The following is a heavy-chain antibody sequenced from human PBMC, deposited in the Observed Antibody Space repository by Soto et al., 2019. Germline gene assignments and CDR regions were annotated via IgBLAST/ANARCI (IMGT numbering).Heavy chain of an antibody. J-gene: IGHJ5*02. CDR2: INAGNGNT. V-gene: IGHV1-3*01. D-gene: IGHD2-15*01. Sequence: ASVKVSCKASGYTFTKYALHWVRQAPGQRLEWMGWINAGNGNTKYSQKFQGRVTITRDTSASTSYMQLSSLRSEDTAVYYCARGEGYCSGGTCYRWFAPWGQGTLVTVSS. CDR3: ARGEGYCSGGTCYRWFAP. CDR1: GYTFTKYA.